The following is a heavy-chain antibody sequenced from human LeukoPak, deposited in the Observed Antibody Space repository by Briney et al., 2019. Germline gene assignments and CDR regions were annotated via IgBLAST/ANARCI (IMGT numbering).Heavy chain of an antibody. CDR1: AGSVSSSN. J-gene: IGHJ6*03. D-gene: IGHD3-16*01. CDR2: IHTSGRT. Sequence: SETLSLTCTVSAGSVSSSNWNWIRQPAGKGLEWIGHIHTSGRTNYSPSLKSRITMSVDTSKNQFSLDLSAVTAADTAVYYCARVRRFFRVAEDYYMDVWGKGTTVTVSS. V-gene: IGHV4-4*07. CDR3: ARVRRFFRVAEDYYMDV.